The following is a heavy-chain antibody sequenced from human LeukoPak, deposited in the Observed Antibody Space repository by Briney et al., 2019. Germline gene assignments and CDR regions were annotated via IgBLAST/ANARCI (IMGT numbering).Heavy chain of an antibody. Sequence: ASVKVSCKASGGTFSSYAISWVRQAPGQGPEWMGRIIPILGIANYAQKFQGRVTITADKSTSTAYMELSSLRSEDTAVYYCARDYYDSSGYPTYFDYWGQGTLVTVSS. CDR2: IIPILGIA. J-gene: IGHJ4*02. CDR3: ARDYYDSSGYPTYFDY. D-gene: IGHD3-22*01. CDR1: GGTFSSYA. V-gene: IGHV1-69*04.